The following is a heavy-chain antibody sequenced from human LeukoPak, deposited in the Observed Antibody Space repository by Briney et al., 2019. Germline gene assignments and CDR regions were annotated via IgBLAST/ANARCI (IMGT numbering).Heavy chain of an antibody. J-gene: IGHJ4*02. V-gene: IGHV1-69*13. CDR3: ARHEDTAMPIDY. CDR1: GGTFSSYA. Sequence: SVKVSCKASGGTFSSYAISWVRQAPGQGLEWMGGIISIFGTANYAQKFQGRVTITADESTSTAYMELSSLRSEDTAVYYCARHEDTAMPIDYWGQGTLVTVSS. CDR2: IISIFGTA. D-gene: IGHD5-18*01.